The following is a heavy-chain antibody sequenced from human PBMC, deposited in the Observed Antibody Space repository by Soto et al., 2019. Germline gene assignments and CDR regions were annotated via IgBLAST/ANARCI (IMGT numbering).Heavy chain of an antibody. V-gene: IGHV4-39*01. CDR1: GGSISSSSYY. J-gene: IGHJ3*02. Sequence: SETLSLTCTVSGGSISSSSYYWGWIRQPPGKGLEWIGSIYYSGSTYYNPSLKSRVTISVGTSKNQFSLKLSSVTAADTAVYYCARNSITMIVVVITTGGAFDIWGQGTMVTVSS. CDR3: ARNSITMIVVVITTGGAFDI. CDR2: IYYSGST. D-gene: IGHD3-22*01.